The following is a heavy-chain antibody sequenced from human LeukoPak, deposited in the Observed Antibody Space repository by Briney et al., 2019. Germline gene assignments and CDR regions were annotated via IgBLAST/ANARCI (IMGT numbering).Heavy chain of an antibody. CDR3: ARGGISIFGVVIYMDV. CDR2: IKQDGSEK. J-gene: IGHJ6*03. Sequence: GGSLRLSCAASGFTFSSYWMSWVRQAPGKGLEWVANIKQDGSEKYYVDSVKGRFTISRDNAKNSLSLQMNSLRVEDTALYYCARGGISIFGVVIYMDVWGKGTTVTVSS. V-gene: IGHV3-7*03. CDR1: GFTFSSYW. D-gene: IGHD3-3*01.